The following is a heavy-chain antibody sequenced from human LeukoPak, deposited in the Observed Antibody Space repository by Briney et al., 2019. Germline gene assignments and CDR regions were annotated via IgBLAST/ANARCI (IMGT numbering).Heavy chain of an antibody. J-gene: IGHJ4*02. V-gene: IGHV4-30-4*01. CDR3: ARVGSATTVNLIDY. CDR1: GGSISSGDYY. Sequence: SQTLSLTCTVSGGSISSGDYYWSWIRQPPGKGLEWIGYIYYSGSTYYNPSLKSRVTISVDTSKNQFSLKLSSVTAADTAVYYCARVGSATTVNLIDYLGQGTLVTVSS. D-gene: IGHD4-17*01. CDR2: IYYSGST.